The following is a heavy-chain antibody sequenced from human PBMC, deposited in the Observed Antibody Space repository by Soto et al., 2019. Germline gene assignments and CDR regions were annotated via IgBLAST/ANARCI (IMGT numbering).Heavy chain of an antibody. CDR2: LYWNDDK. V-gene: IGHV2-5*01. CDR3: AHRLARAGGWDFDY. CDR1: GFSLSSIGMG. J-gene: IGHJ4*02. D-gene: IGHD6-19*01. Sequence: VSGPTLVNPTQTLTLTCTFSGFSLSSIGMGVGWIRQPPGKALECLALLYWNDDKRYSPSLKTRLTITKDTSKNQVVLTMANMDPVDTATYYCAHRLARAGGWDFDYWGQGTLVTVSS.